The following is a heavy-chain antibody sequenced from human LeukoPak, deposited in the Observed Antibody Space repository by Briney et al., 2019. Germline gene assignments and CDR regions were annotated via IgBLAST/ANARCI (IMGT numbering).Heavy chain of an antibody. CDR2: ISDSGGST. CDR1: GFTFSSYG. CDR3: AKVARSWYTMFDY. D-gene: IGHD6-13*01. V-gene: IGHV3-23*01. J-gene: IGHJ4*02. Sequence: PGGSLRLSCAASGFTFSSYGMSWVRQAPGKGLEWVSAISDSGGSTYYADFVKGLFTISKDNTKNTLYLQMNSLRAEDTAVYYCAKVARSWYTMFDYWGQGTLVTVSS.